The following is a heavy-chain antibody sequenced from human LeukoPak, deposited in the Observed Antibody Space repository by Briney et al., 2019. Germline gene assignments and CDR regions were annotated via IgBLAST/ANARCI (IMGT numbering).Heavy chain of an antibody. J-gene: IGHJ5*02. D-gene: IGHD6-19*01. CDR2: IYPGDFDT. Sequence: GESLKISCKASGYSFTSHWIAWVRQMPGKGLEWMGVIYPGDFDTRYSPSFQGQVTISADKSITTAYLQWSSLKASDTAMYYCAVHSYSSGCGSWGQGTLVTVSS. CDR1: GYSFTSHW. V-gene: IGHV5-51*01. CDR3: AVHSYSSGCGS.